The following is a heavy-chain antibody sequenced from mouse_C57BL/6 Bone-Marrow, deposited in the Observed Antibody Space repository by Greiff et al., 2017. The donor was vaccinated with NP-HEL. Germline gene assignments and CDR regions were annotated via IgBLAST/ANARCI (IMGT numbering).Heavy chain of an antibody. D-gene: IGHD2-4*01. V-gene: IGHV1-19*01. CDR1: GYTFTDYY. Sequence: VQLQQSGPVLVKPGASVKMSCKASGYTFTDYYMNWVKQSHGKSLEWIGVINPYNGGTSYNQKFKGKATLTVDKSSSTAYMELNSLTSEDSAVYYCARRIYYDYAYYAMDYWGQGTSVTVSS. CDR3: ARRIYYDYAYYAMDY. CDR2: INPYNGGT. J-gene: IGHJ4*01.